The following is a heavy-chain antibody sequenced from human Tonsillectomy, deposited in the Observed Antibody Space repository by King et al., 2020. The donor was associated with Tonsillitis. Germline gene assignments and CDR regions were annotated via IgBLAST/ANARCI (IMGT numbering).Heavy chain of an antibody. CDR3: ARDQSPGDSSGYLNY. Sequence: VQLVESGGGVVQPGRSLRLSCAASGFAFSSYAMHWVRQAPGKGLEWVAVISYDGNNKYYADSVRGRFTISRDISKNTLYLRMNSLRTEDTAVYYCARDQSPGDSSGYLNYRGQGTLVTVSS. D-gene: IGHD3-22*01. V-gene: IGHV3-30-3*01. CDR1: GFAFSSYA. J-gene: IGHJ4*02. CDR2: ISYDGNNK.